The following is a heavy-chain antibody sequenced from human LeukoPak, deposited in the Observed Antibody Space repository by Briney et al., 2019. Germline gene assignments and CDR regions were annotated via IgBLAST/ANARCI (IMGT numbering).Heavy chain of an antibody. D-gene: IGHD1-26*01. CDR1: GFTFSSYS. J-gene: IGHJ4*02. CDR3: ARGPYTGSSRSIDY. CDR2: ISSTSGTI. V-gene: IGHV3-48*01. Sequence: PGGSLRLSCAASGFTFSSYSMNWVRQAPGKGLEWLSYISSTSGTIYYADSVKGRFTISRDNAKNSLFLQMNSLRAEDTAVYYCARGPYTGSSRSIDYWGQGTLVTVSS.